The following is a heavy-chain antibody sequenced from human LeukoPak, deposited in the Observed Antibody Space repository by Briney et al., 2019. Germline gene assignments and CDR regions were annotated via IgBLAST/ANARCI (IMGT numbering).Heavy chain of an antibody. J-gene: IGHJ5*02. V-gene: IGHV4-30-2*01. D-gene: IGHD1-26*01. CDR3: ARRLNSGSYH. Sequence: SETLSLTCTVSGVSINSDAYFWSWIRQPPGKGLEWIGYIYHSGNTYYNPSLKSRVIISLDTSKNQFSLKLSSVTAADTAVYYCARRLNSGSYHWGQGTLVTVSS. CDR1: GVSINSDAYF. CDR2: IYHSGNT.